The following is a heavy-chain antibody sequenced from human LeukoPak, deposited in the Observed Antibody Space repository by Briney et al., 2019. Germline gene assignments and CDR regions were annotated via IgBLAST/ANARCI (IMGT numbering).Heavy chain of an antibody. CDR1: GISVSSNY. CDR3: ARVKYDSSGYYGILDY. V-gene: IGHV3-21*01. CDR2: ITRSSIYI. D-gene: IGHD3-22*01. J-gene: IGHJ4*02. Sequence: GGSLRLSRAASGISVSSNYMSWVRQAPGKGLGWVSSITRSSIYIYYADSVKGRFTISRDNARNSLYLQMNSLRAEDTAVYYCARVKYDSSGYYGILDYWGQGTLVTVSS.